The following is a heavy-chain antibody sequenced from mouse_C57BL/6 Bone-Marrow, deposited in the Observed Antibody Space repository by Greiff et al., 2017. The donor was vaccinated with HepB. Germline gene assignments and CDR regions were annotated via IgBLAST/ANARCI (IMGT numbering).Heavy chain of an antibody. CDR1: GYTFTSYW. Sequence: QVQLQQPGAELVKPGASVKLSCKASGYTFTSYWMHWVKQRPGQGLEWIGMIHPNSGSTNYNEKFKSKATLTVDKSSSTAYMQLSSLTSEDSAVYYCARTSRRFAWFAYWGQGTLVTVSA. D-gene: IGHD6-1*01. J-gene: IGHJ3*01. V-gene: IGHV1-64*01. CDR2: IHPNSGST. CDR3: ARTSRRFAWFAY.